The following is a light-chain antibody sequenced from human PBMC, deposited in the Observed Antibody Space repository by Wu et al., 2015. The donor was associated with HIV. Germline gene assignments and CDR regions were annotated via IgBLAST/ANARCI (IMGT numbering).Light chain of an antibody. Sequence: DIQLTQSPSSLSASVGDRVTITCRASQNINTYLNWYQQKPGKAPNLLIYAAISLQGGVPSRFSGSGSGTDFTLTITSLQPEDSATYYCQQTYNSYARTFWRGTKVEIK. CDR2: AAI. J-gene: IGKJ2*02. V-gene: IGKV1-39*01. CDR1: QNINTY. CDR3: QQTYNSYART.